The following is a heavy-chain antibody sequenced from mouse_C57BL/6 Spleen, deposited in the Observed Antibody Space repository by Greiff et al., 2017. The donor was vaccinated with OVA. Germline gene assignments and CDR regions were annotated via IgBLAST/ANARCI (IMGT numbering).Heavy chain of an antibody. D-gene: IGHD2-3*01. J-gene: IGHJ3*01. CDR1: GFTFSNYW. V-gene: IGHV6-3*01. CDR2: IRLKSDNYAT. CDR3: TGVDGYYVPFAY. Sequence: EVKVEESGGGLVQPGGSMKLSCVASGFTFSNYWMNWVRQSPEKGLEWVAQIRLKSDNYATHYAESVKGRFTISRDDSKSSVYLQMNNLRAEDTGIYYCTGVDGYYVPFAYWGQGTLVTVSA.